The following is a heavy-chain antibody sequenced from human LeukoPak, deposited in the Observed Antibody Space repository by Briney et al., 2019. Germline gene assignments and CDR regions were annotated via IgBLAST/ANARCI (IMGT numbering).Heavy chain of an antibody. CDR3: ARVWYYDFWSGYSCLDY. V-gene: IGHV3-21*01. CDR1: GFTFSSYS. CDR2: ISSTSSST. D-gene: IGHD3-3*01. Sequence: PGGSLRLSCAASGFTFSSYSMNWVRQAPGKGLEWVSSISSTSSSTNYADSVKGRFTISRDNAKNSLYLQMNSLRAEDTAVYYCARVWYYDFWSGYSCLDYWGQGTLVTVSS. J-gene: IGHJ4*02.